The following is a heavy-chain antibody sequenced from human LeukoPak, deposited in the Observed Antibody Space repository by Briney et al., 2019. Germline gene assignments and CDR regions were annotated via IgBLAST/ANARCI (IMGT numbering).Heavy chain of an antibody. J-gene: IGHJ4*02. D-gene: IGHD1-26*01. V-gene: IGHV3-9*01. CDR1: GFTFEDYA. CDR2: INWNSGGI. CDR3: AKVRAPLSGNSYYFDY. Sequence: PGGSLRLSCTASGFTFEDYAMHWVRQAPGKGLEWVSGINWNSGGIAYADSVKGRFTISRDNAKNSLYLQMNSLRPEDTALYYCAKVRAPLSGNSYYFDYWGQGTLVTVSS.